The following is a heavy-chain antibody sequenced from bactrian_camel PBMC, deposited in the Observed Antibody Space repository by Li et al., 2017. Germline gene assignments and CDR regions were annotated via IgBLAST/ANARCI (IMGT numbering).Heavy chain of an antibody. V-gene: IGHV3S42*01. J-gene: IGHJ4*01. Sequence: DVQLVESGGGLVPPGGSLRLSCTGTGLTVSGRCVGWFRQNPGEVRAAVAVVEGDGTIRYAESVKGRFTISRDNAKNTLDLEMNSLKPEDTAVYYCAAPGRGLRVGELLLPWLYRYWGQGTQVTVS. CDR3: AAPGRGLRVGELLLPWLYRY. D-gene: IGHD2*01. CDR1: GLTVSGRC. CDR2: VEGDGTI.